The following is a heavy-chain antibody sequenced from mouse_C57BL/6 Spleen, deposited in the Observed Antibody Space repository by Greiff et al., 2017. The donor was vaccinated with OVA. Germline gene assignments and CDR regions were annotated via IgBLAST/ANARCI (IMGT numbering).Heavy chain of an antibody. Sequence: EVKLVESGAELVRPGASVKLSCTASGFNIKDYYMHWVKQRPEQGLEWIGRIDPEDGDTEYAPKFQGKATMTADTSSNTAYLQLSSLTSEDTAVYYCTTSGGNYRDYYAMDYWGQGTSVTVSS. CDR2: IDPEDGDT. CDR3: TTSGGNYRDYYAMDY. J-gene: IGHJ4*01. V-gene: IGHV14-1*01. CDR1: GFNIKDYY. D-gene: IGHD2-1*01.